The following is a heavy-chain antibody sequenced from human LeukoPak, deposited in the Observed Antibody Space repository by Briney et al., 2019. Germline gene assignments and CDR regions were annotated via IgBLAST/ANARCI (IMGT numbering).Heavy chain of an antibody. V-gene: IGHV4-30-4*01. CDR1: GGSISSGDYY. D-gene: IGHD3-22*01. CDR2: IYYSGST. Sequence: SETLSLTCTVSGGSISSGDYYWSWIRQSPGKGLEWIGYIYYSGSTYYNPSLKSRVTISVDTSENQFSLKLSSVTAADTAVYYCARDYYDSSGYYDPQDNWFDPWGQGTLVTVSS. CDR3: ARDYYDSSGYYDPQDNWFDP. J-gene: IGHJ5*02.